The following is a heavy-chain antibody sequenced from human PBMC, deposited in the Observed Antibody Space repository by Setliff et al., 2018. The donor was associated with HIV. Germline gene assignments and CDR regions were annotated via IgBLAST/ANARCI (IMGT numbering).Heavy chain of an antibody. CDR2: ISGYNGDT. D-gene: IGHD3-16*01. CDR1: GYTFTSYG. Sequence: GASVKVSCKASGYTFTSYGISWLRQAPGQGLEWMGWISGYNGDTHSTQKFQGRVTMTTDTSTNTAYMELNRLTFDDTAVYYCARDPYDTSENPSDPWGQGTLVTVSS. V-gene: IGHV1-18*01. J-gene: IGHJ5*02. CDR3: ARDPYDTSENPSDP.